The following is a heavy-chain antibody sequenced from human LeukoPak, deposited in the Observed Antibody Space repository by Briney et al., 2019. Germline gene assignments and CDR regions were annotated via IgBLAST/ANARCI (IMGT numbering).Heavy chain of an antibody. Sequence: ALVKVSCKASGYTFTSYDINWVRQAPGQGLEWMGWISAYNGNTNYAQKLQGRVTMTTDTSTSTAYMELRSLRSDDTAVYYCARDFFALLDYYDSSGYYPGSMDVWGKGTTVTVSS. CDR2: ISAYNGNT. CDR3: ARDFFALLDYYDSSGYYPGSMDV. D-gene: IGHD3-22*01. J-gene: IGHJ6*03. CDR1: GYTFTSYD. V-gene: IGHV1-18*01.